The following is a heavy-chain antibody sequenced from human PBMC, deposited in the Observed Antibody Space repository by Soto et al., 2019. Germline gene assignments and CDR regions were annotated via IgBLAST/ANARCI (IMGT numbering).Heavy chain of an antibody. V-gene: IGHV2-5*02. D-gene: IGHD3-22*01. Sequence: QITLKESGPTLVKPTQTLTLTCTFSGFSLSTSGVGVGWIRQPPGKALEWLVLIYWDDDKRYSPSLKSRLTITKDTSKNQVVLTMTNMDPVDTATYYCAHSLIGYYYDSSGSNWFDPWGQGTLVTVSS. CDR2: IYWDDDK. CDR3: AHSLIGYYYDSSGSNWFDP. J-gene: IGHJ5*02. CDR1: GFSLSTSGVG.